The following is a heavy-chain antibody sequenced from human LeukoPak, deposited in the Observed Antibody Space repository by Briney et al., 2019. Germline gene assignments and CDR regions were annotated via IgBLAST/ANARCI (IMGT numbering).Heavy chain of an antibody. Sequence: GGSLRLSCAASGFTFSSYWMSWVRQAPGKGLEWVANINQDGSEKYYVDSVKGRFTISRDNAKNSLYLQLNGLRAEDTAAYFCARDRYFYDSAGAYYFDYWGQGTLVTVSS. D-gene: IGHD3-22*01. CDR1: GFTFSSYW. CDR3: ARDRYFYDSAGAYYFDY. CDR2: INQDGSEK. V-gene: IGHV3-7*05. J-gene: IGHJ4*02.